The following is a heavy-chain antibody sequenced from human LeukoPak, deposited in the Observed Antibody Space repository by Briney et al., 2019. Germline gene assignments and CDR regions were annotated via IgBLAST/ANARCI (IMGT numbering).Heavy chain of an antibody. V-gene: IGHV4-31*11. CDR2: IYYSGST. D-gene: IGHD3-22*01. J-gene: IGHJ6*02. Sequence: KPSETLSLTCAVYGGSFSDYYWSWIRQHPGKGLEWIGYIYYSGSTYYNPSLKSRVTISVDTSKNQFSLKLSSVTAADTAVYYCARAPGPYDSSGFYYYGMDVWGQGTTVTVSS. CDR1: GGSFSDYY. CDR3: ARAPGPYDSSGFYYYGMDV.